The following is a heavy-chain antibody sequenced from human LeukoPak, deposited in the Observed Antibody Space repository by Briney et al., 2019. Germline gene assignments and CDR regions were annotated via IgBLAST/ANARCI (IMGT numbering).Heavy chain of an antibody. D-gene: IGHD4-17*01. Sequence: PGGSPRLSCAASGFTFTSYAMSWVRQAPGEGLEWVSAISGSGGSTYYAHSVKGRFTISRDNSKNTLYLQMNSLGAEDTAVYYCAKEGGSDYGENYWGQGTLVTVSS. CDR3: AKEGGSDYGENY. J-gene: IGHJ4*02. V-gene: IGHV3-23*01. CDR1: GFTFTSYA. CDR2: ISGSGGST.